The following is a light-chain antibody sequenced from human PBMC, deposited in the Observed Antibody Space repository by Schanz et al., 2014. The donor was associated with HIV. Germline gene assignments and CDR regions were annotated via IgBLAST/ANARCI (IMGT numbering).Light chain of an antibody. Sequence: QSALTQPASVSGTPGQSITISCTGSSSDVGGYNYVSWYQQHPGKAPKLMIYDVNKRPSAVPDRFSGAKSGNTAFLLVSGLQDEDEADYYCASYGGSNNLLFGGGTKLTVL. V-gene: IGLV2-8*01. CDR2: DVN. CDR3: ASYGGSNNLL. CDR1: SSDVGGYNY. J-gene: IGLJ2*01.